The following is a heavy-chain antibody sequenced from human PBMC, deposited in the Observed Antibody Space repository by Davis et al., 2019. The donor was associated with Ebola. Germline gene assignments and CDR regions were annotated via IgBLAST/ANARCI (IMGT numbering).Heavy chain of an antibody. V-gene: IGHV3-NL1*01. CDR1: GFHLSAYG. CDR3: AKEIGGSGWYSIDY. D-gene: IGHD6-19*01. CDR2: SGRTDKT. J-gene: IGHJ4*02. Sequence: GESLKISCAGSGFHLSAYGMHWVRQAPGKGLEWVSASGRTDKTYYADSVKGRFTISRDKSKNTVYLQMNSLRAEDTAVYYCAKEIGGSGWYSIDYWGQGTLVTVSS.